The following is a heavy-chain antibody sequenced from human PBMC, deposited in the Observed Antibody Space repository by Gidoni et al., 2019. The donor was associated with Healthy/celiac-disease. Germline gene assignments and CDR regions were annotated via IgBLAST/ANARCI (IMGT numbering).Heavy chain of an antibody. Sequence: QVQLQESGPGLVKPSETLSLTCTVSGGSISSYYWSWIRQPAGKGLEWIGRIYTSGGTNYNPSLKSRVTMSVDTSKNQFSLKLSSVTAADTAVYYCARDRTNIDCTNGVCYLEVRSGWFDPWGQGTLVTVSS. CDR1: GGSISSYY. CDR3: ARDRTNIDCTNGVCYLEVRSGWFDP. CDR2: IYTSGGT. V-gene: IGHV4-4*07. J-gene: IGHJ5*02. D-gene: IGHD2-8*01.